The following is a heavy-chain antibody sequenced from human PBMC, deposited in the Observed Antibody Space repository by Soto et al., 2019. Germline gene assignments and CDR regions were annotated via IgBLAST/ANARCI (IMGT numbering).Heavy chain of an antibody. J-gene: IGHJ4*02. CDR1: GFTFSSYG. CDR2: ISHDGSNK. CDR3: AKDRSGGYCSSTSCYPGY. D-gene: IGHD2-2*01. Sequence: PGGSLRLSCAASGFTFSSYGMHWVRQAPGKGLEWVAVISHDGSNKYYADSVKGRFTSSRDNSKNMLYLQMNSLRAEDTAVYYCAKDRSGGYCSSTSCYPGYWGQGTLVTVSS. V-gene: IGHV3-30*18.